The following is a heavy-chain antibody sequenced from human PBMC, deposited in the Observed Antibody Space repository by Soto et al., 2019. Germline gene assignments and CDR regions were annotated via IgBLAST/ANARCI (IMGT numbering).Heavy chain of an antibody. J-gene: IGHJ4*02. CDR1: GGTFGSYA. Sequence: QVQLVQSGAEVKKPGSSVKVSCKASGGTFGSYAFSWVRQAPGQGLEWMGGIIPVSGEAHYAQKFQGRVTITADESTSTAYMELSTLSSQDTAVYYCATALGCRSTSCTLDYWGQGTRVIGSS. V-gene: IGHV1-69*01. D-gene: IGHD2-2*01. CDR2: IIPVSGEA. CDR3: ATALGCRSTSCTLDY.